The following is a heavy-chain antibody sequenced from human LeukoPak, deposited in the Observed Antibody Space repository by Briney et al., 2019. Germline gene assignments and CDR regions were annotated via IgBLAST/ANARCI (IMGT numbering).Heavy chain of an antibody. CDR1: GYTFTDYY. CDR3: ARDSGLINVVDY. J-gene: IGHJ4*02. Sequence: ASVKVSCKASGYTFTDYYIHWVRQAPGQGLEWMGWMSPKSDVTKYAQKFQGRATMTRDTSISTAYMELSRLTSDDTAVYYCARDSGLINVVDYWGQGTLVTVSS. D-gene: IGHD3-16*02. CDR2: MSPKSDVT. V-gene: IGHV1-2*02.